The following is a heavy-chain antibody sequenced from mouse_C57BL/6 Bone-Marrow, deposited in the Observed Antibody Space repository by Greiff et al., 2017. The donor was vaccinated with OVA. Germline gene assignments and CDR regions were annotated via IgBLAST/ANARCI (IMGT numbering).Heavy chain of an antibody. CDR3: ARRVDYDYYGDWYVDV. D-gene: IGHD1-1*01. CDR1: GYTFTTYP. Sequence: VQLQQPGAELVKPGASVKMSCKASGYTFTTYPIEWMKQNHGKSLEWIGNFHPYNDDTKYNEKFKGKATLTVEKSSSTAYLELSRLTSEDSAVYYCARRVDYDYYGDWYVDVWDRGTRITVSA. J-gene: IGHJ1*03. V-gene: IGHV1-47*01. CDR2: FHPYNDDT.